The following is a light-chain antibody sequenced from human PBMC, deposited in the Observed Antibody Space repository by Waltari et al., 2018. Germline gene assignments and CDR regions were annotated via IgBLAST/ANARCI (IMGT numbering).Light chain of an antibody. V-gene: IGLV1-51*01. J-gene: IGLJ2*01. Sequence: QSMLTQPPSVSAAPGQEVTISCPGSPSNIGNNYVSWYQQVPGTAPKLLIYDNDERPSGIPDRFSGSKSGTSATLDITGLQTGDEADYYCATWDTSLSGGVFGGGTKLTVL. CDR1: PSNIGNNY. CDR2: DND. CDR3: ATWDTSLSGGV.